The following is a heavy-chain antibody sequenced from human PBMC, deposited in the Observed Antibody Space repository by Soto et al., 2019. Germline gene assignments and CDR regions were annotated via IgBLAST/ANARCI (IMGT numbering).Heavy chain of an antibody. D-gene: IGHD3-9*01. J-gene: IGHJ3*02. CDR2: MNPNSGNT. CDR3: ARVKLQSYDILTDPIPGDAFDI. Sequence: ASVKVSCKASGYTFTSYDINWVRQATGQGLEWMGWMNPNSGNTGYAQKFQGRVTMTRNTSISTAYMELSSLRSEDTAVYYCARVKLQSYDILTDPIPGDAFDIWGQGTMVTVSS. CDR1: GYTFTSYD. V-gene: IGHV1-8*01.